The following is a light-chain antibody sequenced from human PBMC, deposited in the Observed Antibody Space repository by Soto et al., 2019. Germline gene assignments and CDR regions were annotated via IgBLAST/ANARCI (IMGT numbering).Light chain of an antibody. J-gene: IGKJ1*01. CDR2: AAS. CDR1: QDIAIY. CDR3: LQDYNYPPT. Sequence: AIELTQSPSSLSASVGDRVTITCRTSQDIAIYLAWYQQKPGEAPKLLIYAASTLYGGVPSRFSGSGSGTDFALTITSLQAEDFATYYCLQDYNYPPTFGQGTKVDI. V-gene: IGKV1-6*01.